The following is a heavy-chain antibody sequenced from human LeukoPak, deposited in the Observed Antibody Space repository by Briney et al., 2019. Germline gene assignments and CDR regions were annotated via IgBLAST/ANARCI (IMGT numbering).Heavy chain of an antibody. CDR3: VRDGMGGIKASDI. J-gene: IGHJ3*02. CDR2: IKQDKSEK. V-gene: IGHV3-7*05. CDR1: GFRFSSYW. D-gene: IGHD3-10*01. Sequence: GGSLRLSCVASGFRFSSYWMSWVRQAPGRGLEWVANIKQDKSEKYYVDSVRGRFTISRDNAQNSLYLQMSRLRADDTAVYYCVRDGMGGIKASDIWGQGTMVTVSS.